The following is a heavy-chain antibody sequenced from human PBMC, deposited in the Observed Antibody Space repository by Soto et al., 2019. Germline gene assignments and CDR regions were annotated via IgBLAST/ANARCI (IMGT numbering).Heavy chain of an antibody. CDR1: GFTFGTYA. CDR2: ISGSGGST. J-gene: IGHJ4*02. CDR3: ARSRDGYNFDY. Sequence: GGSLRLSCAASGFTFGTYAMSWVRQAPGKGPEWVSVISGSGGSTYYADSVKGRLTISRDNSKNTLYLEMNSLRAEDTAVYYCARSRDGYNFDYWGQGTLVTVSS. D-gene: IGHD5-12*01. V-gene: IGHV3-23*01.